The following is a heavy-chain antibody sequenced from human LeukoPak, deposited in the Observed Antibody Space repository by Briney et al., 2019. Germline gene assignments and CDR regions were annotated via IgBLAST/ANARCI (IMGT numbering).Heavy chain of an antibody. CDR3: AREARASKAIDY. CDR2: INPTGGTT. D-gene: IGHD1-26*01. Sequence: GASVKVSCKASGYTFTIYYIHWVRQAPGQGLEYMGIINPTGGTTVYAQKFQGRVTMTRDMSTSTVYLELSSLRSEDTAIYYCAREARASKAIDYWGQGTLVTVSS. J-gene: IGHJ4*02. V-gene: IGHV1-46*01. CDR1: GYTFTIYY.